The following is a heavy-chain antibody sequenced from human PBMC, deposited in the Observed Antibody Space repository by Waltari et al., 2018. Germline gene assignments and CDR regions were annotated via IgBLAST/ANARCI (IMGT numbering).Heavy chain of an antibody. CDR1: GGSITPRSYH. CDR3: ARQPPTTVPTPRSPFDT. Sequence: QPQLQESGPGLEKPSETSLTCTVSGGSITPRSYHWAWIRQTPGKGLEWIGSIHISGSTYYNPSLRSRVTMSVDTSNNQFSLKLTSVTAADTAVYYCARQPPTTVPTPRSPFDTWGQGTMVSVSS. CDR2: IHISGST. D-gene: IGHD4-17*01. J-gene: IGHJ3*02. V-gene: IGHV4-39*07.